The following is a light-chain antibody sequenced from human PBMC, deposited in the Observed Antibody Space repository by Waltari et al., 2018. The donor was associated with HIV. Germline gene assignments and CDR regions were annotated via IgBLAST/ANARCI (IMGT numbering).Light chain of an antibody. CDR1: QSVSSN. CDR2: DAS. Sequence: EIVMTSPPATRPVPQGERPTLSGRVSQSVSSNLAWYQHKPGQAPRLLIYDASTRATGIPARFSGSGSGTEFTLTISSLQSEDFAVYYCQQSNSWPGTFGQGTKVEIK. CDR3: QQSNSWPGT. J-gene: IGKJ1*01. V-gene: IGKV3-15*01.